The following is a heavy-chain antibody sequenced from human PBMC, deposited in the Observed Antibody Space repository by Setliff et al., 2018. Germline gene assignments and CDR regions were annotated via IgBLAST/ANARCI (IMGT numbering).Heavy chain of an antibody. D-gene: IGHD6-13*01. V-gene: IGHV3-48*01. J-gene: IGHJ3*02. Sequence: QPGGSLRLSCAASGFTFSSHSMNWVRQAPGKGLEWVSYISSSSGTIYYADSVKGRFTISRDNGKNSLYLQLNSLRADDTAVYYCAREAGYTNRWYSRDAFDIWGQGTMVTVSS. CDR3: AREAGYTNRWYSRDAFDI. CDR2: ISSSSGTI. CDR1: GFTFSSHS.